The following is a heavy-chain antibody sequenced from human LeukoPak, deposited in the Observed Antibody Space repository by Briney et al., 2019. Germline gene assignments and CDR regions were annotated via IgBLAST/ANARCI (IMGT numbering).Heavy chain of an antibody. Sequence: PSATLSLTCTVSGVSLSSSSYYWGWIRQPPGKGLEWIGRMYDSGSTYYYPSLKSRVTISVDTSKNQFSLKVSSVTAADTAAYYCARRVATVTTGATWFDPWGQGTLVTVSS. CDR1: GVSLSSSSYY. V-gene: IGHV4-39*01. CDR2: MYDSGST. CDR3: ARRVATVTTGATWFDP. J-gene: IGHJ5*02. D-gene: IGHD4-17*01.